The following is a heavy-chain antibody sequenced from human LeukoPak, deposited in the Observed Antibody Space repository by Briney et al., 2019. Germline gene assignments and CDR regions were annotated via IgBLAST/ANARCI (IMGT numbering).Heavy chain of an antibody. Sequence: SVKVSCKASGGTFSNYAITWVRQTPGQGLELIGTVIPILLTPRYAPKFQDRVTITADEATTTDYLDLNSLTSEDTAVYYCATPDYGGGGHHRQFAYWGQGTLITVSS. CDR2: VIPILLTP. J-gene: IGHJ4*02. D-gene: IGHD4-17*01. V-gene: IGHV1-69*15. CDR3: ATPDYGGGGHHRQFAY. CDR1: GGTFSNYA.